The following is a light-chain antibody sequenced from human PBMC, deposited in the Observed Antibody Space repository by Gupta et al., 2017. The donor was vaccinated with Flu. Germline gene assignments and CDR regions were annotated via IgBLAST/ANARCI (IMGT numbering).Light chain of an antibody. Sequence: QSVSTQAPPGPAATGHKVTISCTGSSSNIGNHYVSRYQQLPATAPKLLIYENSERPSGVPYRFSGAKSGTSATLAITGLQTGDEADYYCGTWDSTLTAGVFGGGTKVTVL. CDR1: SSNIGNHY. CDR2: ENS. J-gene: IGLJ2*01. V-gene: IGLV1-51*02. CDR3: GTWDSTLTAGV.